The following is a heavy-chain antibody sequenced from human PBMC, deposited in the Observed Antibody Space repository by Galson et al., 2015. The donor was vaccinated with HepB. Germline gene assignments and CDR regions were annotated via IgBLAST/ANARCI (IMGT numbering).Heavy chain of an antibody. J-gene: IGHJ4*02. CDR2: INAYNGDT. CDR1: GYDFGNYA. D-gene: IGHD3-16*01. Sequence: SVKVSCKAYGYDFGNYAVTWVRQAPGQGLEWVAWINAYNGDTTSAQKLQGRVTVTTDTSTSTAYLQLTSLRSDDTAVYYCARDKGAIDFWGQGTPVTVSP. CDR3: ARDKGAIDF. V-gene: IGHV1-18*01.